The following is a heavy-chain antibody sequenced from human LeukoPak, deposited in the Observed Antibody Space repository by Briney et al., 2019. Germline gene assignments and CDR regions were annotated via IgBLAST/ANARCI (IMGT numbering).Heavy chain of an antibody. CDR3: ARLSSHYGDYKVDP. V-gene: IGHV1-8*02. J-gene: IGHJ5*02. D-gene: IGHD4-17*01. Sequence: ASVKVSCKASGYTFTSYGISWVRQAPGQGLEWMGWMNPNSGDTGYAQKFQGRVTMTRNTSIITAYMELSSLRSEDTAVYYCARLSSHYGDYKVDPWGQGTLVTVSS. CDR1: GYTFTSYG. CDR2: MNPNSGDT.